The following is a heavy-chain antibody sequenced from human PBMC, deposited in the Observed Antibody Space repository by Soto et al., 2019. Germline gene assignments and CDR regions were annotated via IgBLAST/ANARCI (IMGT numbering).Heavy chain of an antibody. CDR3: AREEAAANRGYFDY. Sequence: SETLSLTCTVSGGSISSGGYYWSWIRQHPGKGLEWIGYIYYSGSTYYNPSLKSRVTISVDTSKNQFSLKLSSVTAADTAVYYCAREEAAANRGYFDYWGQGTLVTVSS. V-gene: IGHV4-31*03. CDR2: IYYSGST. J-gene: IGHJ4*02. CDR1: GGSISSGGYY. D-gene: IGHD6-13*01.